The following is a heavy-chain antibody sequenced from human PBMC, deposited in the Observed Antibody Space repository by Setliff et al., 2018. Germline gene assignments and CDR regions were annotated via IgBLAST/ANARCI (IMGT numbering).Heavy chain of an antibody. CDR2: ISAYNGNT. CDR1: GGTFNNYG. CDR3: ARAETWAVAGIFWFDP. J-gene: IGHJ5*02. Sequence: RASVKVSCKASGGTFNNYGVTWVRQAPGQGLEWMGWISAYNGNTNYAQKLQGRVTMTTDTSTSTAYMELRSLRSEDMAVYYCARAETWAVAGIFWFDPWGQGTLVTVSS. V-gene: IGHV1-18*03. D-gene: IGHD6-19*01.